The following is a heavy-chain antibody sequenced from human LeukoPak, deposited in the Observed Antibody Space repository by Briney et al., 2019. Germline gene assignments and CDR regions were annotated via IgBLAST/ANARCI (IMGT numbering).Heavy chain of an antibody. Sequence: PGGSLRLSCAAAAFTFSSYGMSWVRQAPGKGLEWVSAISSSGSSIYYADSVKGRFTISRGNAKNTLYLQMNSLRAEDTAVNYGAKEYCSSTTCLYFYYCGQGTLVTVSS. CDR1: AFTFSSYG. D-gene: IGHD2-2*01. CDR2: ISSSGSSI. J-gene: IGHJ4*02. V-gene: IGHV3-23*01. CDR3: AKEYCSSTTCLYFYY.